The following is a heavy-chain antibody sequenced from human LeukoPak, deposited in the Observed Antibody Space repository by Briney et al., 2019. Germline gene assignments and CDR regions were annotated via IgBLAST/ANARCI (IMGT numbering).Heavy chain of an antibody. J-gene: IGHJ4*02. Sequence: GGSLRLSCAGSGFTFSTYAMSWVRQAPGKGLEWFSGISSSGDRTFYRDSVKGRFTISRDNSKNTLYLQLNSLRAEDTAAYHCAVRTRGSYFDYWGQGALVTVSS. CDR1: GFTFSTYA. D-gene: IGHD1-26*01. V-gene: IGHV3-23*01. CDR3: AVRTRGSYFDY. CDR2: ISSSGDRT.